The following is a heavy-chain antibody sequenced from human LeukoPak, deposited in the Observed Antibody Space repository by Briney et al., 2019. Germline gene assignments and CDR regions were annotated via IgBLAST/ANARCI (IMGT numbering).Heavy chain of an antibody. D-gene: IGHD5-12*01. CDR1: GYTFTGYY. J-gene: IGHJ6*03. CDR2: INPNSGGT. Sequence: ASVKVSCKASGYTFTGYYMHWVRQAPGQGLEWMGWINPNSGGTNYAQKFQGRVTMTRDTSISTAYMELSRLRSDDTAVYYCARGYDYYYYYYMDVWGKGTTVTVSS. V-gene: IGHV1-2*02. CDR3: ARGYDYYYYYYMDV.